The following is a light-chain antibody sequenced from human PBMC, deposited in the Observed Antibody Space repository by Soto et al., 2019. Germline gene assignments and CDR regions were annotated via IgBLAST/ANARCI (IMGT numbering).Light chain of an antibody. CDR1: QSVSSNY. CDR2: GAS. V-gene: IGKV3-20*01. Sequence: EIVLTQSPGTLSLSPGERATLSCRASQSVSSNYLAWYQQKPGQAPRLLIYGASSRATGIPDRFSGSEFGTDFTLTISRLEPEDFAVYFCQQYGSSPWTFGQGTKVEIK. J-gene: IGKJ1*01. CDR3: QQYGSSPWT.